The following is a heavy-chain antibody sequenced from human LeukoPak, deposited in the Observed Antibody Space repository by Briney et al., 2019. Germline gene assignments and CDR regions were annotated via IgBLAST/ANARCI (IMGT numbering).Heavy chain of an antibody. Sequence: GGSLRLSCAASGFTVSRNYMSWVRQAPGKGLEWVSVLYSGGSTNYADSVKGRFTISRDNAKNSLYLQMNSLRAEDTAVYYCARRSLIQGYCSGGSCYGGSYYYYMDVWGKGTTVTISS. J-gene: IGHJ6*03. CDR1: GFTVSRNY. CDR3: ARRSLIQGYCSGGSCYGGSYYYYMDV. CDR2: LYSGGST. D-gene: IGHD2-15*01. V-gene: IGHV3-53*01.